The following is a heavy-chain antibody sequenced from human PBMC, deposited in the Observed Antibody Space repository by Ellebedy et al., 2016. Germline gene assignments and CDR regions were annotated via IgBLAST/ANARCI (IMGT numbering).Heavy chain of an antibody. V-gene: IGHV1-18*01. CDR1: GYTFTSYD. D-gene: IGHD3-22*01. CDR2: ISAYNGNT. Sequence: ASVKVSCKASGYTFTSYDINWVRQATGQGLEWMGWISAYNGNTNYAQKLQGRVTMTTDTSTSTAYMELRSLRSDDTAVYYCARDYDSSGYYYNWFDPWGQGTLVTVSS. J-gene: IGHJ5*02. CDR3: ARDYDSSGYYYNWFDP.